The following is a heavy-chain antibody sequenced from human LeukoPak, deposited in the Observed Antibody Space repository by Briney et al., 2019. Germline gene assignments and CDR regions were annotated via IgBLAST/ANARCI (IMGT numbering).Heavy chain of an antibody. J-gene: IGHJ6*02. CDR2: ISAYNGNT. V-gene: IGHV1-18*01. Sequence: ASVKVSCKASGYTFTSYGISWVRQAPGQGLEWMGWISAYNGNTNYAQKLQGRVTMTTDTSTSTAYMELRSLRSDDTAVYYCARGLRNDFWSGYPYYYYYGMDVWGQGTTVTVSS. D-gene: IGHD3-3*01. CDR3: ARGLRNDFWSGYPYYYYYGMDV. CDR1: GYTFTSYG.